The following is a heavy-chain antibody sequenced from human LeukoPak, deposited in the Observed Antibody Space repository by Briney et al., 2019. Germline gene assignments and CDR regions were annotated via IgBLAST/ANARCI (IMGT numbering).Heavy chain of an antibody. Sequence: GGSLRLSCAASGFTFSSYWMHWVRHAPGKGLVWVSRINSDGSSTSYADSVKGRFTISRDNAKNTLYLQMNSLRAEDTAVYYCARVGCSGGSCYSWTYYYYGMDVWGQGTTVTVS. CDR1: GFTFSSYW. CDR2: INSDGSST. D-gene: IGHD2-15*01. J-gene: IGHJ6*02. V-gene: IGHV3-74*01. CDR3: ARVGCSGGSCYSWTYYYYGMDV.